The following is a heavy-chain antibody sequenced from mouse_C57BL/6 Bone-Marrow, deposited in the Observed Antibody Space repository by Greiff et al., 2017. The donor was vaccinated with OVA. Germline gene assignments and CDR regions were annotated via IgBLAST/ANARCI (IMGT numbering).Heavy chain of an antibody. CDR2: ISYSGST. J-gene: IGHJ1*03. CDR1: GYSITSDY. D-gene: IGHD1-1*01. V-gene: IGHV3-8*01. CDR3: ARNYGSSYWYFDV. Sequence: DVMLVESGPGLAKPSQTLSLTCSVTGYSITSDYWNWIRKFPGNKLEYMGYISYSGSTYYNPSLKSRISITRDTSKNQYYLQLNSVTTEDTATYYCARNYGSSYWYFDVWGTGTTVTVSS.